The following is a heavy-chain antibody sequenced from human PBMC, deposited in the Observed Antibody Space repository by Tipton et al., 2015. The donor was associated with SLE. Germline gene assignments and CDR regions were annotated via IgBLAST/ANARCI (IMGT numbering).Heavy chain of an antibody. CDR3: ARERGAAGGPPIVVSWFDP. V-gene: IGHV4-59*01. D-gene: IGHD2-15*01. CDR2: IYYSGST. Sequence: GLVKPSETLSLTCTVSGGSISSYYWSWIRQPPGKGLEWIGYIYYSGSTNYNPSLKSRVTISVDTSKNQFSLKLSSVTAADTAVYYCARERGAAGGPPIVVSWFDPWGQGTLVTVSS. J-gene: IGHJ5*02. CDR1: GGSISSYY.